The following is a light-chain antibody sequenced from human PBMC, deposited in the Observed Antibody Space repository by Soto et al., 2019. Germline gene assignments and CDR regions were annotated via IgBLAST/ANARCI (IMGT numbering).Light chain of an antibody. CDR3: LQYGTSPPLYA. CDR1: QGVSSSH. Sequence: EIVLTQSPGTLSLSPGEGATLSCRASQGVSSSHLAWYQQKPGQAPRLLIYGASNRATGIPDRFSASVSGTDFTLTISRLEPEDFAVYYCLQYGTSPPLYAFGPGTKLEIK. V-gene: IGKV3-20*01. J-gene: IGKJ2*01. CDR2: GAS.